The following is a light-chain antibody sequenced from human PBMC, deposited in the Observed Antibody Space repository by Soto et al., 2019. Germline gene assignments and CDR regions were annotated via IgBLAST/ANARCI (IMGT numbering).Light chain of an antibody. CDR1: SSDVGGYNY. V-gene: IGLV2-8*01. J-gene: IGLJ2*01. CDR3: SSYAGSNIVV. CDR2: EVS. Sequence: QSALTQPLSASGSPGQSVTISCTGTSSDVGGYNYVSWYQQHPGKAPKLMIYEVSKRPSGVPDRFSGSKSGNTASLTVSGLQAEDEADYYCSSYAGSNIVVFGGGTKVTVL.